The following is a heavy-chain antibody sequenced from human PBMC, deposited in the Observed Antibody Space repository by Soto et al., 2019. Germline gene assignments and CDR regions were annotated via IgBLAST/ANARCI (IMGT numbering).Heavy chain of an antibody. J-gene: IGHJ3*02. CDR1: GGSLSNYN. D-gene: IGHD2-2*01. Sequence: KTSETLSLTCTVDGGSLSNYNWNWVRQSAGKGLEWIGRIYSNGKAYYNPSLKIRVTMSLEKLNNQVSLRLSSVTAADTAKYYCARERTYQLSGDDTLDIWGLGTMVTVSS. CDR3: ARERTYQLSGDDTLDI. V-gene: IGHV4-4*07. CDR2: IYSNGKA.